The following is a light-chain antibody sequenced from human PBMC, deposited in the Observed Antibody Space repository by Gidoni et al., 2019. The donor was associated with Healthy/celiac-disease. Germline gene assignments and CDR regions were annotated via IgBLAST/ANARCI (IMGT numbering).Light chain of an antibody. J-gene: IGLJ3*02. Sequence: QSALPQPASVSGSPGQSITISCTGTSSDVGGYNYVSWYQQHPGKAPKLMIYEVSNRPSGVSNRFSGSKSGNTASLTISGLQAEDEAEYYCSSYTSSSTLEVFGGGTKLTVL. V-gene: IGLV2-14*01. CDR3: SSYTSSSTLEV. CDR2: EVS. CDR1: SSDVGGYNY.